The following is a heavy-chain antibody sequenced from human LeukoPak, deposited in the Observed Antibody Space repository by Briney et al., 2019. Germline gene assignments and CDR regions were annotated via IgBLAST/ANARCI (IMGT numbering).Heavy chain of an antibody. CDR2: IGSSSSHI. CDR3: ARDQDSSSSGFDY. CDR1: GFTFSYYS. D-gene: IGHD6-6*01. Sequence: GGSLRLSCAASGFTFSYYSMNCVRQAPGKGMEWVSSIGSSSSHIYYADSVKGRCTISRDNSKNARHLQMNSLRAEDTAVYYCARDQDSSSSGFDYWGQGTLVTVSS. J-gene: IGHJ4*02. V-gene: IGHV3-21*01.